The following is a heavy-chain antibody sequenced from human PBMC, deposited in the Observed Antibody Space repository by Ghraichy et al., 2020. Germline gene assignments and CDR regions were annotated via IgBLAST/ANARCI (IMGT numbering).Heavy chain of an antibody. D-gene: IGHD4-23*01. CDR1: GGSISSGGYS. CDR3: ARALYGGNSRIAYYFDY. J-gene: IGHJ4*02. CDR2: IYHSGST. V-gene: IGHV4-30-2*01. Sequence: SETLSLTCAVSGGSISSGGYSWSWIRQPPGKGLEWIGYIYHSGSTYYNPSLKSRVTISVDRSKNQFSLKLSSVTAADTAVYYCARALYGGNSRIAYYFDYWGQGTLVTVSS.